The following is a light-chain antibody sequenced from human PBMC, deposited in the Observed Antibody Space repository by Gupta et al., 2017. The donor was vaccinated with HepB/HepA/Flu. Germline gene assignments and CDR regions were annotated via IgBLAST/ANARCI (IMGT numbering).Light chain of an antibody. CDR1: NIGSKS. CDR2: YDS. CDR3: QVWDSSSDHWV. Sequence: SYVLTQPPSVSVAPGKTARITCGGNNIGSKSVHWYQQKPGQAPVLVIYYDSDRPSGIPARFSGSNSVNTATLTISRVEAGDEADYYCQVWDSSSDHWVFGGGTKLTVL. J-gene: IGLJ3*02. V-gene: IGLV3-21*04.